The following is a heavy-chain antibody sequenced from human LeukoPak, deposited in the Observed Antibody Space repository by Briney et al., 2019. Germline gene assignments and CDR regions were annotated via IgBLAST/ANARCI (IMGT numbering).Heavy chain of an antibody. D-gene: IGHD2-2*01. V-gene: IGHV1-2*06. J-gene: IGHJ4*02. CDR3: ARDYCSSTSCLLDY. CDR1: GYTFTGYH. CDR2: INPNSGDT. Sequence: ASVKVSCKASGYTFTGYHMHWVRQAPGQGLEWMGRINPNSGDTNYAQKFQGRVTMTRDTSISTAYMELSRLRSDDTAVYYCARDYCSSTSCLLDYWGQGTLVTVSS.